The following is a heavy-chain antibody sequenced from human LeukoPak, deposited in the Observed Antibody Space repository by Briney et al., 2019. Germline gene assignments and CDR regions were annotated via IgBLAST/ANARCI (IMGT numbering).Heavy chain of an antibody. V-gene: IGHV3-23*01. CDR3: AKVRWELRGPFFDY. J-gene: IGHJ4*02. CDR1: GCTFSSYA. CDR2: ITGSGSST. Sequence: GGSLRLSCAVSGCTFSSYAMTWVRQAPGKGLEWVSAITGSGSSTYYADSVKGRFTISRDNSKNTIYVQMNSLRAEDTALYYCAKVRWELRGPFFDYWGQGTLVTVSS. D-gene: IGHD1-26*01.